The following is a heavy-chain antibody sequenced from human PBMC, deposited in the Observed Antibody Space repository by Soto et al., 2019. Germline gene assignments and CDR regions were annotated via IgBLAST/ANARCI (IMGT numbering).Heavy chain of an antibody. Sequence: QITLKESGPTLVKPTQPLTLTCTFSGFSLSTSGVSVGWIRQPPVKALEWLALIFWNDDKRYSPSLKSRLTIPKGTSEDQVVLPMANMHRVYTATDCFVLTPVHCRSNTYVYYYYYYGMDVSGKAPTVTVCS. D-gene: IGHD2-2*01. J-gene: IGHJ6*04. V-gene: IGHV2-5*01. CDR2: IFWNDDK. CDR3: VLTPVHCRSNTYVYYYYYYGMDV. CDR1: GFSLSTSGVS.